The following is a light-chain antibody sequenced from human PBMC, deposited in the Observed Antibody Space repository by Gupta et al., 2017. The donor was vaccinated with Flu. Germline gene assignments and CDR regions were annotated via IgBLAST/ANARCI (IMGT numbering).Light chain of an antibody. CDR2: EVN. CDR1: SSDIGHSND. CDR3: SSIKKDITWL. Sequence: QSALTRPASVSASPGPSITISCTGTSSDIGHSNDVSWYQQRRGAAHKLIIGEVNHRPSEMSERFSGSKSGYTAFVNVSGLQPEDEADYYCSSIKKDITWLFGGGTKVTVL. J-gene: IGLJ3*02. V-gene: IGLV2-14*01.